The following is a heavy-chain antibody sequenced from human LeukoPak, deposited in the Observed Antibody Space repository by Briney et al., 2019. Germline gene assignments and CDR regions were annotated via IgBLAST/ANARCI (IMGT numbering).Heavy chain of an antibody. V-gene: IGHV5-51*01. CDR3: ARRPRFGSGSYLYYFDY. J-gene: IGHJ4*02. Sequence: GESLKISCKGSGYSFTSYWIGWVRQMPGKGLGWMGVISPGGSDTRYSPSFQGQVTISADKSISTAYLQWSSLRASDTAMYYCARRPRFGSGSYLYYFDYWGQGTLVTVSS. CDR1: GYSFTSYW. D-gene: IGHD3-10*01. CDR2: ISPGGSDT.